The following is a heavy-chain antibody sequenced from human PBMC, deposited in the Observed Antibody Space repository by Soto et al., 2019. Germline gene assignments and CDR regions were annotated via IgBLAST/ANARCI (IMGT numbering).Heavy chain of an antibody. Sequence: GGSLRLSCAASGFTFSSYSMNWVRQAPGKGLEWVSSISSRSSYIYYADSVKGRFTISRDNAKNSLYLQMNSLRAEDTAVYYCARDLGFGYYDFWSGSDYWGQGTLVTVSS. CDR1: GFTFSSYS. V-gene: IGHV3-21*01. D-gene: IGHD3-3*01. J-gene: IGHJ4*02. CDR3: ARDLGFGYYDFWSGSDY. CDR2: ISSRSSYI.